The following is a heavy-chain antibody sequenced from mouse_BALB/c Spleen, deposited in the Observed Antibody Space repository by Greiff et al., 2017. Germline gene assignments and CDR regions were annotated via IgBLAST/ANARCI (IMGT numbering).Heavy chain of an antibody. D-gene: IGHD1-1*01. CDR3: ARGRDYGSSWVDY. CDR1: GYTFTSYW. J-gene: IGHJ2*01. Sequence: QVQLQQPGAELVKPGASVKLSCKASGYTFTSYWMHWVKQRPGQGLEWIGEINPSNGRTNYNEKFKSKATLTVDKSSSTAYMQLSSLTSEDSAVYYCARGRDYGSSWVDYWGQGTTLTVSS. CDR2: INPSNGRT. V-gene: IGHV1S81*02.